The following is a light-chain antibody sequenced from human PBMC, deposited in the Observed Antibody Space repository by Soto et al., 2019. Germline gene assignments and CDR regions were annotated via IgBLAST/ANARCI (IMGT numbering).Light chain of an antibody. J-gene: IGKJ1*01. Sequence: DIQMTQSPSSLSSSVGDRVTITCRASQSISSYLNWYQQKPGKAPKLLIYAASSLQSGVPSRFSGSGSGTDFTLTISSLQPEDFATYYCQQSYSTPRTFGQGNKVHIK. CDR3: QQSYSTPRT. V-gene: IGKV1-39*01. CDR1: QSISSY. CDR2: AAS.